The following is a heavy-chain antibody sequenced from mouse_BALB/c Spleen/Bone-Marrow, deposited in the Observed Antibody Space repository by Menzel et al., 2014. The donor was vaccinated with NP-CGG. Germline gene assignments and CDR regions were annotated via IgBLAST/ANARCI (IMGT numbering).Heavy chain of an antibody. CDR1: GFSLSRYS. V-gene: IGHV2-6-4*01. Sequence: VKLVESGPGLVAPSQSLSITCTVSGFSLSRYSLHWVRQPPGKGLEWLGIIWRGGSTDYNSALKSRLSISEDNSKSQVFLKINSLQTDDTAMYYCARREYGKGMDYWGQGTSVTVSS. J-gene: IGHJ4*01. CDR3: ARREYGKGMDY. D-gene: IGHD2-10*02. CDR2: IWRGGST.